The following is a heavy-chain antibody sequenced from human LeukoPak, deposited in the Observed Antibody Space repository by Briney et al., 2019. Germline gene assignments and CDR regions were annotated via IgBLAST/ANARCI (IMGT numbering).Heavy chain of an antibody. Sequence: GGSLRLSCAASGFTFSGYGMSWVRQAPGKGLEWVSSISSTGGTTYYADSVKGRFTISRDNSKNTLFLQVNSLRAKDTAIYYCAKNGDRGAYCSGGSCYSYYYYYMDVWGKGTTVTISS. CDR3: AKNGDRGAYCSGGSCYSYYYYYMDV. CDR2: ISSTGGTT. CDR1: GFTFSGYG. J-gene: IGHJ6*03. D-gene: IGHD2-15*01. V-gene: IGHV3-23*01.